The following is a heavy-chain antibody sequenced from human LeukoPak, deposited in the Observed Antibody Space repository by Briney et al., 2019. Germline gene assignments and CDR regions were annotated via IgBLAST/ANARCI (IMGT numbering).Heavy chain of an antibody. CDR1: GFTFSSYS. Sequence: GGSLRLSCAASGFTFSSYSMSWVRQAPGKGLEWISYISGSGSVSYYEDSVKGRFTISRDNAKNSLYLQMNSLRDEDTALYYCARDGGFGFLAAFDIWGQGTMVTVSS. J-gene: IGHJ3*02. CDR3: ARDGGFGFLAAFDI. CDR2: ISGSGSVS. V-gene: IGHV3-48*02. D-gene: IGHD3-10*01.